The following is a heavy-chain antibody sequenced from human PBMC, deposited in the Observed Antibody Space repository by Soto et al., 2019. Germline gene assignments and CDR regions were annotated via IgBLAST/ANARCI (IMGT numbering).Heavy chain of an antibody. Sequence: EVQLVESGGDLVQPGGSLRLSCAASGFSFSGHWMHWVRQVPGKGLEWVSRINTDGGSSAYADSVKGRFTISRDNAKNTLYPKMTGLRAEDTAVYYGAGEAGCGSRTSCYRRAFDTWGQGTTVTVSS. D-gene: IGHD2-2*01. J-gene: IGHJ3*02. CDR1: GFSFSGHW. CDR2: INTDGGSS. V-gene: IGHV3-74*03. CDR3: AGEAGCGSRTSCYRRAFDT.